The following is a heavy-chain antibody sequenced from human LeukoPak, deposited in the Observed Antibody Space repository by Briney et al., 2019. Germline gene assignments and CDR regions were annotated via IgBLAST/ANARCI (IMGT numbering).Heavy chain of an antibody. CDR3: TTATHYDFWSGYYKGNDY. D-gene: IGHD3-3*01. J-gene: IGHJ4*02. V-gene: IGHV3-15*01. Sequence: PGGSLRLSCAASGFTFSNAWMSWVRQAPGKGLEWVGRIKSKTDGGTTDYAAPVKGRFTISRDDSKNTLYLQMNSLKTEDTAVYYRTTATHYDFWSGYYKGNDYWGQGTLVTVSS. CDR2: IKSKTDGGTT. CDR1: GFTFSNAW.